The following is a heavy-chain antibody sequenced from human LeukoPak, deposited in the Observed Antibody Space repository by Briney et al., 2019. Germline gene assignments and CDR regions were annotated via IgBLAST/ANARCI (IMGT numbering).Heavy chain of an antibody. CDR2: IYHSGST. CDR1: GGSISSGGYS. Sequence: SETLSLTCTVSGGSISSGGYSWSWIRQPPGKGLEWIGYIYHSGSTYYNPSLKSRVTISVDRSKNQFSLKLSSVTAADTAVYYCARGGDYVSFDYWGQGTLVTVSS. J-gene: IGHJ4*02. CDR3: ARGGDYVSFDY. D-gene: IGHD4-17*01. V-gene: IGHV4-30-2*01.